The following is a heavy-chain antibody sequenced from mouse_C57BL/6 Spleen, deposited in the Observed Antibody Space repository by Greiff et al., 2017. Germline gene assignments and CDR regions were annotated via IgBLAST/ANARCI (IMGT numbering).Heavy chain of an antibody. J-gene: IGHJ3*01. CDR2: ISRGSSTI. V-gene: IGHV5-17*01. CDR1: GFTFSDYG. Sequence: EVMLVESGGGLVKPGGSLKLSCAASGFTFSDYGMHWVRQAPEKGLEWVAYISRGSSTIYYADTVKGRFTISRDNAKNTLFLQMTRLRAEDTAMYYCARGGYYYGSIGAYWGQGTLVTVSA. CDR3: ARGGYYYGSIGAY. D-gene: IGHD1-1*01.